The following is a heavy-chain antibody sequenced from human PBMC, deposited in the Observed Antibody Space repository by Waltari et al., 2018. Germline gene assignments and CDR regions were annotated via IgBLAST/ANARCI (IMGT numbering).Heavy chain of an antibody. V-gene: IGHV7-4-1*02. CDR1: GYTFTSYA. CDR3: TGGVAILIYYYYGMDV. J-gene: IGHJ6*02. CDR2: INTNTGKP. D-gene: IGHD2-15*01. Sequence: QVQLVQSGSELKKPGASVKVSCKASGYTFTSYAMNWVRQAPGQGLEWMGWINTNTGKPTYAQGFKGRFGFSLDTAGSTAYLQISSLKADDTAVYYCTGGVAILIYYYYGMDVWGQGTTITVSS.